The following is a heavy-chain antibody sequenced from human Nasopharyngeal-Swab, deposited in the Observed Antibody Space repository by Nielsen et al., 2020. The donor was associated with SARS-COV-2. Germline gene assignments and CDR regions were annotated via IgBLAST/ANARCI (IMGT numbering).Heavy chain of an antibody. V-gene: IGHV7-4-1*02. J-gene: IGHJ6*02. Sequence: ASVKVSCKASGYTFTSYAMNWVRQAPGQGLEWMGWINTNTGNPTYAQGFTGRFVFPLDTSVSTAYLQISSLKAEDTAVYYCARARGQPHNYYYYGMDVWGQGTTVTVSS. CDR3: ARARGQPHNYYYYGMDV. CDR1: GYTFTSYA. CDR2: INTNTGNP.